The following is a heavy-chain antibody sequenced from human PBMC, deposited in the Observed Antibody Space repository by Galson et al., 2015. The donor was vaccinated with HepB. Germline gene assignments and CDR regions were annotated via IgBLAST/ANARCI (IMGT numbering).Heavy chain of an antibody. J-gene: IGHJ5*02. CDR2: ISYGGSNK. Sequence: SLRLSCAASGFTFSSYAMHWVRQAPGKGLEWVAVISYGGSNKYYADSVKGRFTISRDNSKNTLYLQMNSLRAEDTAVYYCARGQDSSGYNWFDPWGQGTLGTVSS. CDR1: GFTFSSYA. D-gene: IGHD6-19*01. CDR3: ARGQDSSGYNWFDP. V-gene: IGHV3-30-3*01.